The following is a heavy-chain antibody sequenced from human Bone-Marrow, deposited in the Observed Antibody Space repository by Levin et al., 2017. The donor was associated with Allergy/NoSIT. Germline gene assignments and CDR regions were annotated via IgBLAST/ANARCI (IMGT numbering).Heavy chain of an antibody. CDR1: GYTFTSYG. CDR3: ARDSTNYLRPPDYYYGMDV. J-gene: IGHJ6*02. D-gene: IGHD2-2*01. Sequence: ASVKVSCKASGYTFTSYGISWVRQAPGQGLEWMGWISAYNGNTNYAQKLQGRVTMTTDTSTSTAYMELRSLRSDDTAVYYCARDSTNYLRPPDYYYGMDVWGQGTTVTVSS. CDR2: ISAYNGNT. V-gene: IGHV1-18*01.